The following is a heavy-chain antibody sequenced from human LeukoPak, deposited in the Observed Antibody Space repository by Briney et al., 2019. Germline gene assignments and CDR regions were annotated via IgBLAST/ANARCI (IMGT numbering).Heavy chain of an antibody. CDR2: ISGSGDNT. CDR1: GFTFSSYS. D-gene: IGHD6-6*01. Sequence: GGTLRLSCAASGFTFSSYSMNWVRQAPGKGLEWVSVISGSGDNTYYADSVKGRFTISRDNSNSTLYLQMYSLRAEDTALYYCTRGTGIARPDYWGQGTLVTVSS. CDR3: TRGTGIARPDY. V-gene: IGHV3-23*01. J-gene: IGHJ4*02.